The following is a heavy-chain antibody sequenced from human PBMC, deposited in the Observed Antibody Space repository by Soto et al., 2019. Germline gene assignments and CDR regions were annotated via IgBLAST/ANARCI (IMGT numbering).Heavy chain of an antibody. D-gene: IGHD4-17*01. CDR3: GRGVTTTLNCFDP. V-gene: IGHV1-18*01. CDR2: ISAYNGNT. Sequence: CASVNVSCKASGYTFTSYGSSWVRQAPGQGLGWMGWISAYNGNTNYAQKLQGRVTMTTDTSTSTAYMELRSLRSDDTAVYYCGRGVTTTLNCFDPWGQGTLVTVSS. CDR1: GYTFTSYG. J-gene: IGHJ5*02.